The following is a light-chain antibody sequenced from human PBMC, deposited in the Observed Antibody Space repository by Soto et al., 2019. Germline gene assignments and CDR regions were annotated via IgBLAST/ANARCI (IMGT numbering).Light chain of an antibody. J-gene: IGKJ1*01. CDR2: GAS. V-gene: IGKV3D-15*01. CDR3: QQYYNWPRT. Sequence: EIVMTQSPATLSVSPGERATLSCRASQSVDTNLAWYQQKPGQAPRLLIYGASNRATGIPDRFSGSGSGTDFTLTISSLQPEDFAVYYCQQYYNWPRTFGQGTKVDIK. CDR1: QSVDTN.